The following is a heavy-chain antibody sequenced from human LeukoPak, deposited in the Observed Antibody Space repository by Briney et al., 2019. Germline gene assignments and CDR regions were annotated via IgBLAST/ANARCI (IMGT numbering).Heavy chain of an antibody. CDR2: IKQDGSEK. J-gene: IGHJ4*02. CDR1: GFTFSSYW. CDR3: ARDPIAVAGGFYFDY. V-gene: IGHV3-7*01. D-gene: IGHD6-19*01. Sequence: PGRSLRLSCAASGFTFSSYWMSWVRQAPGKGLEWVANIKQDGSEKYYVDSVKGRFTISRDNAKNSLYLQMNSLRAEDTAVYYCARDPIAVAGGFYFDYWGQGTLVTVSS.